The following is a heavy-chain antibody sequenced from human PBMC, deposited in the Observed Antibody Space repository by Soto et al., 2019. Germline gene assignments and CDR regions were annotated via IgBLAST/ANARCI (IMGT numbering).Heavy chain of an antibody. CDR2: ISRSGIYL. CDR1: GFTFSDYT. D-gene: IGHD1-1*01. J-gene: IGHJ6*02. Sequence: GGSLRLSCAASGFTFSDYTMNWVRQAPGKGLEWVSSISRSGIYLYNVDSVKGRFTISRDNAENSLYLQMNSLKTEDTAVYYCLRASWNYYYYGMDIWGQGTTVTVSS. V-gene: IGHV3-21*04. CDR3: LRASWNYYYYGMDI.